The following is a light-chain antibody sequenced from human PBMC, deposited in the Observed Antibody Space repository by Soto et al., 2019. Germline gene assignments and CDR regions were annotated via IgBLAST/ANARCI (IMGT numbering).Light chain of an antibody. CDR1: QILSSRY. CDR2: DAS. Sequence: EIFLTQSPGTLSLSPWERATLSCRASQILSSRYLAWYQQKPGQAPRLLIYDASTRATGIPDRFSGSGSGTDFTLTISRLGPADFAVYYCQEYGDSPYTFGQGTRLEIK. V-gene: IGKV3-20*01. J-gene: IGKJ2*01. CDR3: QEYGDSPYT.